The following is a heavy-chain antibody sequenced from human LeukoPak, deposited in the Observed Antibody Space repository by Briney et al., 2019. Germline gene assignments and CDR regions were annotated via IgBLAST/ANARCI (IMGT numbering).Heavy chain of an antibody. Sequence: GGSLRLSCAASGFTFSSYGMHWVRQAPGKGLEWVAVIWYDGSNKYYADSVKGRFTISRDNSKNTLYLQMNSLRAEDTAVYYCARAHVLRYFDWFLSPFDYWGQGTLVTVSS. CDR2: IWYDGSNK. V-gene: IGHV3-33*01. J-gene: IGHJ4*02. CDR1: GFTFSSYG. D-gene: IGHD3-9*01. CDR3: ARAHVLRYFDWFLSPFDY.